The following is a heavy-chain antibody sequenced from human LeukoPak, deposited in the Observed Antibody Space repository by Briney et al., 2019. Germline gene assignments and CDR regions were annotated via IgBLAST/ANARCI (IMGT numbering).Heavy chain of an antibody. Sequence: GGSLRLSCAASGFTFSSYWMSWVRQAPGKGLEWVANIKQDGSEKYYVDSVKGRFTISRDNAKNSLYLQMNSLRAEDTAVYYCARGFYYYGSGSYLPVDYWGQGTLVTASS. CDR1: GFTFSSYW. J-gene: IGHJ4*02. CDR3: ARGFYYYGSGSYLPVDY. V-gene: IGHV3-7*01. D-gene: IGHD3-10*01. CDR2: IKQDGSEK.